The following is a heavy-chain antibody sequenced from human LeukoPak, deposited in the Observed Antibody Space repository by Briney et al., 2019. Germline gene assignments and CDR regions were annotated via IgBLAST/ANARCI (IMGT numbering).Heavy chain of an antibody. V-gene: IGHV3-48*03. Sequence: GGSLRLSCAASGFTFSSYEMNWVRQAPGKGLEWVSYISSSGGTIYYADSVKGRFTISRDNAKNSLYLQMNSLRAEDTAVYYCASLSSGWSEGYFDYWGQGTLVTVSS. J-gene: IGHJ4*02. D-gene: IGHD6-19*01. CDR1: GFTFSSYE. CDR2: ISSSGGTI. CDR3: ASLSSGWSEGYFDY.